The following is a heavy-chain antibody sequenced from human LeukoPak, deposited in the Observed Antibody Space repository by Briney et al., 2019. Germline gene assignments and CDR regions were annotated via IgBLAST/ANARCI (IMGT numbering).Heavy chain of an antibody. CDR1: GGSISSYY. D-gene: IGHD2-8*01. CDR3: ARGVFQWPARIDY. Sequence: SETLSLTCTVSGGSISSYYWSWIRQPPGKGLEWIGYIYYSGSTNYNPSLKSRVTISVDTSKNQVSLKLNSVTAADTAVYYCARGVFQWPARIDYWGQGTLVTVSS. J-gene: IGHJ4*02. V-gene: IGHV4-59*08. CDR2: IYYSGST.